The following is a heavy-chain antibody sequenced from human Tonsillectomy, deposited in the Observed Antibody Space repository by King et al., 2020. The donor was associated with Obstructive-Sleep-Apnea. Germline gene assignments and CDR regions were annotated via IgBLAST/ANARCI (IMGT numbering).Heavy chain of an antibody. D-gene: IGHD3-10*01. V-gene: IGHV3-48*04. J-gene: IGHJ4*02. CDR1: GFTFSSYS. Sequence: VQLVESGGGLVQPGGSLRLSCAASGFTFSSYSMNWVRQAPGKGLEWVSYISSSSSTIYYADSVKGRFTISRDNAKNSLYLQMNSLRAEDTAVYYCARGGVVRGVITDDYWGQGTLVTVSS. CDR2: ISSSSSTI. CDR3: ARGGVVRGVITDDY.